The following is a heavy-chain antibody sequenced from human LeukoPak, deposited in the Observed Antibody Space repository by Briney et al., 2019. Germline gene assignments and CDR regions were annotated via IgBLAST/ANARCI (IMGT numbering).Heavy chain of an antibody. CDR1: GFTFSSYG. CDR3: AKENKYCGGDCYSGLGY. V-gene: IGHV3-30*18. D-gene: IGHD2-21*02. Sequence: GGSLRLSCAASGFTFSSYGMHWVRQAPGKGLEWVAVISYDGSNKYYADSVKGRFTISRDNSKNTLYLQMNSLRAEDTAVYYCAKENKYCGGDCYSGLGYWGQGTLVTVSS. J-gene: IGHJ4*02. CDR2: ISYDGSNK.